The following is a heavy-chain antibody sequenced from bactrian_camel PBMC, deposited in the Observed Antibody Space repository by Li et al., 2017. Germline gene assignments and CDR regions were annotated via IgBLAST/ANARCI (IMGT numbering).Heavy chain of an antibody. V-gene: IGHV3S57*01. Sequence: HVQLVESGGGTAQIGGTLRLTCLISGPTHLRNSYAWFRQIPGKAREGVAVLDRIVGTTYVDSVKGRFTMSRDNAENTLYLQLNSLKTEDTAMYYCSKDRDSGPGLEFANWGQGTQVTVS. CDR1: GPTHLRNS. D-gene: IGHD4*01. J-gene: IGHJ4*01. CDR3: SKDRDSGPGLEFAN. CDR2: LDRIVGT.